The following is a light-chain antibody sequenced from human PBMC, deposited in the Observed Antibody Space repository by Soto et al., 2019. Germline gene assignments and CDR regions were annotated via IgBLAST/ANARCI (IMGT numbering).Light chain of an antibody. V-gene: IGKV1-39*01. CDR3: QQSYSTAWT. CDR2: GAT. CDR1: QSSSSY. Sequence: DIQMTQSPSSLSASVGDRVTITCRASQSSSSYLNWYQQKPGKVTKLLIYGATSLQSGVPSRFSGSGSGTDFTLTISSLQPEDFATYYCQQSYSTAWTFGQGTMVEIK. J-gene: IGKJ1*01.